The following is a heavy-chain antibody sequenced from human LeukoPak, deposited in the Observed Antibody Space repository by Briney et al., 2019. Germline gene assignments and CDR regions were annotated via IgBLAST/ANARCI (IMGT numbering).Heavy chain of an antibody. V-gene: IGHV3-21*01. CDR1: GFTFSSYS. CDR2: ISSSRSYI. J-gene: IGHJ3*02. Sequence: GGSLRLSCAASGFTFSSYSMNWVRQAPGKGLEWVSFISSSRSYIYYADSVKGRFTISRDNAKNSLYLQMNSLRVEDTALYYCARPTGSYGFDIWGQGAMVTVSS. CDR3: ARPTGSYGFDI. D-gene: IGHD4-17*01.